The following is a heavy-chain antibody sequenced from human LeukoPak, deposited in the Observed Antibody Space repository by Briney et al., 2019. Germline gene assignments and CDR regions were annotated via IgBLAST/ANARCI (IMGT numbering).Heavy chain of an antibody. J-gene: IGHJ6*03. CDR3: ARDAPNYDFSGGHYYMDV. CDR1: GGSISSYY. CDR2: IYTSGST. D-gene: IGHD3-3*01. Sequence: SSETLSLTCTVSGGSISSYYWSWIRQPPGKGLEWIGYIYTSGSTNYNPSLKSRVTISVDTSKNQFSLKLSSVTAADTAVYYCARDAPNYDFSGGHYYMDVWGKGTTVTVSS. V-gene: IGHV4-4*08.